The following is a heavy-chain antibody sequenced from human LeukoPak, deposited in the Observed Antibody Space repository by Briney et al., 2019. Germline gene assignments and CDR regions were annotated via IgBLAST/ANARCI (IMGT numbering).Heavy chain of an antibody. CDR3: ARVRRDVYNDYFDY. J-gene: IGHJ4*02. CDR1: GGSVTPYY. V-gene: IGHV4-59*02. CDR2: IYYTGNP. D-gene: IGHD5-24*01. Sequence: SETLSLTCTISGGSVTPYYWGWIRQPPGKALEWIGYIYYTGNPTYNPSLRSRVTISVDTSKNQFSLNLNSVTAADTAVYYCARVRRDVYNDYFDYWGQGTLVTVSS.